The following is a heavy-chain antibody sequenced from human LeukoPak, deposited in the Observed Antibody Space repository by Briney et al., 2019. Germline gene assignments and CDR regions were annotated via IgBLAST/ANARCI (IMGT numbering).Heavy chain of an antibody. D-gene: IGHD3-10*01. CDR2: IYHSGST. J-gene: IGHJ4*02. CDR1: GGSISSGGYS. Sequence: PSQTLSLTCAVSGGSISSGGYSWSWIRQPPGKGLEWIGYIYHSGSTYYNPSLKSRVTISVDRSKNQFSLKLSSVTAADTAVYYCARGKGVREVIYYFDYWGQGTLVTVSS. CDR3: ARGKGVREVIYYFDY. V-gene: IGHV4-30-2*01.